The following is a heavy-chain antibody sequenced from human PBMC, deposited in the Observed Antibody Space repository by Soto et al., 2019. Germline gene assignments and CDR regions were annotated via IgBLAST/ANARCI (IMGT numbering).Heavy chain of an antibody. Sequence: GGSLRLSCAASGFTFSSYSMNWVRQAPGKGLEWVSSISSSSSYIYYADSVKGRFTISRDNAKNSLYLQMNSLRAEDTAVYYCASPYDYVWASSEDYCGMDVWGQGTTVTVSS. CDR3: ASPYDYVWASSEDYCGMDV. CDR2: ISSSSSYI. J-gene: IGHJ6*02. D-gene: IGHD3-16*01. V-gene: IGHV3-21*01. CDR1: GFTFSSYS.